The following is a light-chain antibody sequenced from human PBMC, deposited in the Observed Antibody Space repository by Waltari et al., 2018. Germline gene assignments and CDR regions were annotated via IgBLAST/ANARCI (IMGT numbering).Light chain of an antibody. CDR3: AAWDDSLNGWV. CDR2: SNT. J-gene: IGLJ3*02. CDR1: TSNIGTNT. Sequence: QSVLTQPPSASGTPGQRVTISCSGSTSNIGTNTVNWYQQPPRTAPTLLIYSNTQRPSGVPDRFSGSKSGTSASLAISGLQSEDEADYYCAAWDDSLNGWVFGGGTKLTVL. V-gene: IGLV1-44*01.